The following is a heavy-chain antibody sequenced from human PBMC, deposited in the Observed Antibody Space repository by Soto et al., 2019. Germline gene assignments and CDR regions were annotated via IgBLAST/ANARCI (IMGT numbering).Heavy chain of an antibody. CDR2: IRGSGGSN. J-gene: IGHJ6*02. D-gene: IGHD3-3*01. CDR1: GFAFSSCA. V-gene: IGHV3-23*01. Sequence: PGGTLRLSCSASGFAFSSCAMYWLRHGPGKGLEGVSAIRGSGGSNYYADYVKGRFTIPRDNSKDTLYLQMNRLRAEDTAVYYCGKWSGRSYLYGMDVWGQGTTVTVSS. CDR3: GKWSGRSYLYGMDV.